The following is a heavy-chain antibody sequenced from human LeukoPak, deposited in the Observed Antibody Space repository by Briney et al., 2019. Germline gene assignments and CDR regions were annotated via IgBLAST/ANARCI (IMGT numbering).Heavy chain of an antibody. CDR3: ARSPIAAAGTIVDY. J-gene: IGHJ4*02. CDR2: ISAYNGKT. CDR1: GYTFTSYA. D-gene: IGHD6-13*01. V-gene: IGHV1-18*01. Sequence: ASVKVSCKASGYTFTSYAISWVRQAPGQGLEWMGWISAYNGKTNYAQKFQGRVNMTTETSTSTVYMELRSLRAEDTAVYYCARSPIAAAGTIVDYWGQGTLVTVSS.